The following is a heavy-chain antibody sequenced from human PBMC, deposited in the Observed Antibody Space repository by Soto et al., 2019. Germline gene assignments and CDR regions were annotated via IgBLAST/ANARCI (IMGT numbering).Heavy chain of an antibody. D-gene: IGHD5-12*01. Sequence: KVSCKASGGTVSSDAISWVRQAPGQGLEWMGGIIPIFGTANYAQKFQGRVTITADKSTSTAYMELSSLRSEDTAVYFCARVKATLYRHYYFDYWGQGTPVTVSS. J-gene: IGHJ4*02. CDR2: IIPIFGTA. CDR1: GGTVSSDA. V-gene: IGHV1-69*06. CDR3: ARVKATLYRHYYFDY.